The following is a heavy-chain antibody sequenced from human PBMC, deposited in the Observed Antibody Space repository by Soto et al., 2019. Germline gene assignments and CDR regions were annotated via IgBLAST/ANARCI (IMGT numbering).Heavy chain of an antibody. CDR1: GFTFGDYA. V-gene: IGHV3-49*03. D-gene: IGHD5-18*01. J-gene: IGHJ4*02. CDR2: IRSKAYGGTT. CDR3: TTEWSGGYSYVDYFDY. Sequence: GGSLRLSCTASGFTFGDYAMSWFRQAPGKGLEWVGFIRSKAYGGTTEYAASVKGRFTISRDDSKSIAYLQMNSLKTEDTAVYYCTTEWSGGYSYVDYFDYWGQGTLXTVSS.